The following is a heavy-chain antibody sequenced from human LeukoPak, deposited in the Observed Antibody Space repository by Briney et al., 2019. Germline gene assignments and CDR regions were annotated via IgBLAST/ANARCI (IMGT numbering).Heavy chain of an antibody. D-gene: IGHD6-13*01. CDR2: IYHSGST. CDR1: GGSISSGGYC. V-gene: IGHV4-30-2*01. CDR3: ARGHPTGYSRKGLILDY. Sequence: SETLSLTCTVSGGSISSGGYCWSWIRQPPGKGLEWIGYIYHSGSTYYNPSLKSRVTISVDTSKNQFSLKLSSVTAADTAVYYCARGHPTGYSRKGLILDYWGQGTLVTVSS. J-gene: IGHJ4*02.